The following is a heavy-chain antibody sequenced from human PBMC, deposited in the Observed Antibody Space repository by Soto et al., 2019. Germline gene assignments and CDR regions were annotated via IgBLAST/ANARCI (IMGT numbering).Heavy chain of an antibody. CDR3: AKDRGDLGMEV. V-gene: IGHV3-23*01. J-gene: IGHJ6*02. CDR2: ISGSGGST. Sequence: EVQLLESGGGLVQPGGSLRLSCAASGFTFSSYAMSWVRQAPGKGLEWVSAISGSGGSTYYADSVNGRFTLSRDNSKNTLYLQMNSLTAEDTAVYYCAKDRGDLGMEVWGQGTTVTVSS. CDR1: GFTFSSYA. D-gene: IGHD2-21*02.